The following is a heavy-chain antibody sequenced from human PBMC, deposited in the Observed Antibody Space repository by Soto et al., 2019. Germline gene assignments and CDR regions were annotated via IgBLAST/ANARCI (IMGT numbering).Heavy chain of an antibody. D-gene: IGHD4-17*01. CDR3: ARGVKYGAYSRWFDP. CDR2: MNPNSGNT. V-gene: IGHV1-8*01. CDR1: GNTFTSYD. Sequence: QAQLVQSGAEVKKPGASVKVSCKASGNTFTSYDINWVRQATGQGLEYLGWMNPNSGNTAYVQKFQGRVTMTWDTSITTAYMELSSLRSEDTAVYFCARGVKYGAYSRWFDPWGQGTLVTVSS. J-gene: IGHJ5*02.